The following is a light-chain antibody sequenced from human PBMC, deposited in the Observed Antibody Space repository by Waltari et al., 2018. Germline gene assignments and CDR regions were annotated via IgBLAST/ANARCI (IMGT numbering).Light chain of an antibody. J-gene: IGKJ4*01. Sequence: DIQMTQSPSTLYASVGDRITITCRASQSINTWLAWYQQKPGKAPKLLISKASSLQSEVPSRFSGSGFGTEFTLTISSLQPDDSATYYCQRYSGYPPTFGGGTKVEIK. CDR3: QRYSGYPPT. CDR2: KAS. V-gene: IGKV1-5*03. CDR1: QSINTW.